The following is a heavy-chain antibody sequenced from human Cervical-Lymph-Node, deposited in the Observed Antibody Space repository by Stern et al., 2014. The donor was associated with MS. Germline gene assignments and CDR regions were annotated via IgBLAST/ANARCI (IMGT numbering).Heavy chain of an antibody. CDR3: ARDYGDYAFDY. CDR2: IYPGDSDT. CDR1: GYSFTANW. J-gene: IGHJ4*02. V-gene: IGHV5-51*01. D-gene: IGHD4-17*01. Sequence: VQLAQSGAEVKKPGESLKISCKGSGYSFTANWIAWVRQMPGKGLEWMGIIYPGDSDTRYSPSFQGQFTISADKSISPAYLQWSSLKASDTAMYYCARDYGDYAFDYWGQGTLVTVSS.